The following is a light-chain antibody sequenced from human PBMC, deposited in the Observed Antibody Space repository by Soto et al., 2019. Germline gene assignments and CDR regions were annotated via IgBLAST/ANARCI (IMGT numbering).Light chain of an antibody. CDR1: QSISSY. V-gene: IGKV1-39*01. Sequence: DIQMTQSPSSLSASVGDRVTITCRASQSISSYLNWYQQKPGKAPKLLIYAASSLQSGVPSRFSGSGSGTDFTLTISSLQPEDFATYYCQQSYSTPPFGQGTSWRSN. J-gene: IGKJ2*01. CDR3: QQSYSTPP. CDR2: AAS.